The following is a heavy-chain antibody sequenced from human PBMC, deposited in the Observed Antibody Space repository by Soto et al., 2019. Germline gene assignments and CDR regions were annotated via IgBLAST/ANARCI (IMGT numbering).Heavy chain of an antibody. CDR2: IYSSGST. CDR3: ATGSLGGYYYYYMDV. J-gene: IGHJ6*03. CDR1: GFTVSSNY. Sequence: GGSLRLSCAASGFTVSSNYMSWVRQAPGKGLEWVSVIYSSGSTYYADSVKGRFTISRDNSKNTLYLQMNSLRAEDTAVYYCATGSLGGYYYYYMDVWGKGTTVTVSS. V-gene: IGHV3-53*01. D-gene: IGHD3-16*01.